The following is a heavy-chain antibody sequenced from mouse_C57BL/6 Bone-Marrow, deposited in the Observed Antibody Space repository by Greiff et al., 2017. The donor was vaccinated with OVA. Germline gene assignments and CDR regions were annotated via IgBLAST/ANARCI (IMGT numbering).Heavy chain of an antibody. Sequence: EVKLQQSGPVLVKPGASVKMSCKASGYTFTDYYMNWVKQSPGKSLEWIGVINPYNGGTSYNQKFKGKAILTVDKSSSTAYMELNSLTSEDSAVYYCARREYSDYWGQGTLVTVSA. V-gene: IGHV1-19*01. CDR3: ARREYSDY. CDR1: GYTFTDYY. D-gene: IGHD2-13*01. J-gene: IGHJ3*01. CDR2: INPYNGGT.